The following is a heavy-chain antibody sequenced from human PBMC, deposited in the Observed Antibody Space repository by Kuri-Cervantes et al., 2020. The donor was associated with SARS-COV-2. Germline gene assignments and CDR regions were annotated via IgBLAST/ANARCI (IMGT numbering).Heavy chain of an antibody. D-gene: IGHD6-19*01. CDR2: ISYDGSKK. CDR3: ARDLVVSSGWDYYMDV. J-gene: IGHJ6*03. V-gene: IGHV3-30*04. Sequence: GESLKISCAASKFTFSSFPMHWVRQAPGKGLEWVAVISYDGSKKYYADSVKGRFTISRDNSKNTLYLQMNSLRAEDTAVYYCARDLVVSSGWDYYMDVWGKGTTVTVSS. CDR1: KFTFSSFP.